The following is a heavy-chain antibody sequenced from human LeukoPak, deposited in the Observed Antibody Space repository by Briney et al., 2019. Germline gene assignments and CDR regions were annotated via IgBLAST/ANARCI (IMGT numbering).Heavy chain of an antibody. CDR1: GFTFSDYY. V-gene: IGHV3-11*04. D-gene: IGHD3-22*01. CDR2: ISSSGSTI. CDR3: ARGKRNYYDSSAWRDNWFDP. J-gene: IGHJ5*02. Sequence: PGGSLRLSCAASGFTFSDYYMSWIRQAPGKGLEWVSYISSSGSTIYYADSVKGRFTISRDNAKNSLYLQMDSLRAEDTAVYYCARGKRNYYDSSAWRDNWFDPWGQGTLVTVSS.